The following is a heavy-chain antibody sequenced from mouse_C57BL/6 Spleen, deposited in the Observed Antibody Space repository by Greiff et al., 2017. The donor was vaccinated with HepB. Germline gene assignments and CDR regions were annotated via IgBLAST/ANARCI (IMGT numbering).Heavy chain of an antibody. Sequence: QVQLQQSGAELVKPGASVKLSCKASGYTFTSYWMHWVKQRPGRGLEWIGRIDPNSGGTKYNEKFKSKATLTVDKPSSTAYMQLSSLTSEDSAVYYCARSPRGSTTDAMDYWGQGTSVTVSS. CDR1: GYTFTSYW. CDR2: IDPNSGGT. D-gene: IGHD1-1*01. V-gene: IGHV1-72*01. CDR3: ARSPRGSTTDAMDY. J-gene: IGHJ4*01.